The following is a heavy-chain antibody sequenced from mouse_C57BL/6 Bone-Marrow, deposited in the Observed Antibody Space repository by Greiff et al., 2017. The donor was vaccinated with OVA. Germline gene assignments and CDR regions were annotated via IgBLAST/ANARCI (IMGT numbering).Heavy chain of an antibody. CDR1: GFTFSSYA. V-gene: IGHV5-4*01. Sequence: EVKVVESGGGLVKPGGSLKLSCAASGFTFSSYAMSWVRQTPEKRLEWVATISDGGSYTYYPDNVKGRFTISRDNAKNNLYLQMSHLKSEDTAMYYCARESGSNQAYWGQGTLVTVSA. D-gene: IGHD1-1*01. J-gene: IGHJ3*01. CDR2: ISDGGSYT. CDR3: ARESGSNQAY.